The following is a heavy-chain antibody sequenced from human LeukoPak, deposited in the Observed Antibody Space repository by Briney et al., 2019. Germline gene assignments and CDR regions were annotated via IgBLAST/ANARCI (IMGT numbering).Heavy chain of an antibody. CDR3: AKDPGYSSSWYNDY. D-gene: IGHD6-13*01. Sequence: GGSLRLSCAASGFTFSSYAMHWVRQAPGKGLEWVSAISGSGGSTYYADSVKGRFTISRDNSKNTLYLQMNSLRAEDTAVYYCAKDPGYSSSWYNDYWGQGTLVTVSS. CDR1: GFTFSSYA. J-gene: IGHJ4*02. V-gene: IGHV3-23*01. CDR2: ISGSGGST.